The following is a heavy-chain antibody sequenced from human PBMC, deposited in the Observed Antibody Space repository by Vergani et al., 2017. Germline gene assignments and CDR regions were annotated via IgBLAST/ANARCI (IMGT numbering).Heavy chain of an antibody. CDR1: GYTFTGYY. J-gene: IGHJ3*02. Sequence: QVQLVQSGAEVKKPGASVKVSCMASGYTFTGYYMHWVRQAPGQGLEWMGWINPNSGGTNYAQKFQGRVTMTRDTSISTAYMELSRLRSDDTAVYYCAKLTYGDYVADAFDIWGQGTMVTVSS. D-gene: IGHD4-17*01. V-gene: IGHV1-2*02. CDR2: INPNSGGT. CDR3: AKLTYGDYVADAFDI.